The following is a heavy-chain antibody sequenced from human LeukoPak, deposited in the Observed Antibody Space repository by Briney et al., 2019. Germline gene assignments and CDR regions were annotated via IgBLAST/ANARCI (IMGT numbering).Heavy chain of an antibody. CDR3: TREAAAGIDY. CDR2: VKQDGSEK. CDR1: GFTFSTYW. Sequence: GGSLRLSCAASGFTFSTYWMSWVRQAPGKGLEWVANVKQDGSEKYYLDSVKGRFTISRDNAKNSLYLQMNSLRAEDTAVYFCTREAAAGIDYWGQGTLVTVSS. V-gene: IGHV3-7*01. D-gene: IGHD6-13*01. J-gene: IGHJ4*02.